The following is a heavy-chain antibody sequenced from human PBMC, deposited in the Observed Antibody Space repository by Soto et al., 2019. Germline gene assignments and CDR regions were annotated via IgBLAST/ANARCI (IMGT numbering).Heavy chain of an antibody. CDR2: IYYSGST. V-gene: IGHV4-59*08. CDR3: ARFGYDILTGYSSPIDY. Sequence: PSETLSLTCTVSGGSISSYYWSWIRQPPGKGLEWIGYIYYSGSTNYNPSLKSRVTISVDTSKNQFSLKLSSVTAADTAVYYCARFGYDILTGYSSPIDYWGQGTLVTVSS. CDR1: GGSISSYY. D-gene: IGHD3-9*01. J-gene: IGHJ4*02.